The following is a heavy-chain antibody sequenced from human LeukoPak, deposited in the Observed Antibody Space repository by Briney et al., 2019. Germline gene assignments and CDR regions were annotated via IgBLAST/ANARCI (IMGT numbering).Heavy chain of an antibody. V-gene: IGHV3-30*01. J-gene: IGHJ5*02. CDR2: ISYDGSNK. CDR3: AREVITVFLSP. CDR1: GFTFSSYA. D-gene: IGHD4-17*01. Sequence: PGRSLRLSCAASGFTFSSYAMHWVRQAPGKGLEWVAVISYDGSNKYYADSVKGRFTISGDNSKNTLYLQMNSLRAEDTAVYYCAREVITVFLSPWGQGTLVTVSS.